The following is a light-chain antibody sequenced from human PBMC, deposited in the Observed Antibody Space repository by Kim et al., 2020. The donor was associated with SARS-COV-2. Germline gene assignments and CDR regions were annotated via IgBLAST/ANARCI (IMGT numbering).Light chain of an antibody. Sequence: SYELTQPPSVSVAPGKTAKISCGGKDIGAYSVNWYQQESGQAPKVVIYYDSDRPSGIPERFSGSNSGNTATLTISGVEAGDEADYYCQVWDSDTDHVVFGGGTQLTVL. J-gene: IGLJ3*02. CDR2: YDS. V-gene: IGLV3-21*01. CDR1: DIGAYS. CDR3: QVWDSDTDHVV.